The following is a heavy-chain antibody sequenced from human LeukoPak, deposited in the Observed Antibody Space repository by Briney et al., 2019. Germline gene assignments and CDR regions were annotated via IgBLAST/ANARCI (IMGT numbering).Heavy chain of an antibody. V-gene: IGHV4-59*08. Sequence: SETLSLTCTVSGGSISSYYWSWIRQPPGKGLEWIGYIYYSGSTNYNPSLKSRVTISVDTSKNQFSLKLSSVTAADTAVYYCARAGYSSSTYGMDVWGQGTTVTVSS. CDR3: ARAGYSSSTYGMDV. J-gene: IGHJ6*02. CDR1: GGSISSYY. D-gene: IGHD6-13*01. CDR2: IYYSGST.